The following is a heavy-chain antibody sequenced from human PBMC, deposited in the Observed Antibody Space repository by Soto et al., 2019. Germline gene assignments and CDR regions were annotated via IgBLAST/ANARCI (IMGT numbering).Heavy chain of an antibody. D-gene: IGHD7-27*01. V-gene: IGHV1-18*01. Sequence: QVQLVQSGGEVKKPGASVRVSCKASGYTLNSYGISWVRQAPGQGLEWMGWISVYNGNTNYAQNLQGRVTMTTDTSTSTAYMELRSLRSDDTAMYYCAGDNYNWGRFDCWGQGTLVTVSS. J-gene: IGHJ4*02. CDR2: ISVYNGNT. CDR3: AGDNYNWGRFDC. CDR1: GYTLNSYG.